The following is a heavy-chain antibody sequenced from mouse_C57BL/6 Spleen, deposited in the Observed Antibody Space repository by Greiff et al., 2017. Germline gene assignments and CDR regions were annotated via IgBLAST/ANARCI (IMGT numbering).Heavy chain of an antibody. CDR1: GFNIKNTY. CDR2: IDPANGNT. V-gene: IGHV14-3*01. D-gene: IGHD1-1*01. J-gene: IGHJ2*01. CDR3: AREAITTVGALDY. Sequence: VQLKQSVAELVRPGASVKLSCTASGFNIKNTYMPWVKQRPEQGLEWIGRIDPANGNTKYAPKFQGKATITADTSSNTAYLQLSSLTSEDTAIYYCAREAITTVGALDYWGQGTTLTVAS.